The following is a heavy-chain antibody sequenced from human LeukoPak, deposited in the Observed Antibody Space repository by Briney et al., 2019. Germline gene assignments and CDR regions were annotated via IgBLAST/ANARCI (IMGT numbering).Heavy chain of an antibody. CDR2: IYYSGST. J-gene: IGHJ3*02. Sequence: PSETLSLTCTVSGGSISSYYWSWIRQPPGKGLEWIGYIYYSGSTNYNPSLKSRVTISVDTSKNQFSLKLSSVTAADTAVYYCARQGVNYYDSSGIGAFDIWGQGAMVTVSS. V-gene: IGHV4-59*08. CDR3: ARQGVNYYDSSGIGAFDI. CDR1: GGSISSYY. D-gene: IGHD3-22*01.